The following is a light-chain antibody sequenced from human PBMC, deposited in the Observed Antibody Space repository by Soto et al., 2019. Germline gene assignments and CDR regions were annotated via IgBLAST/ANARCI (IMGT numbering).Light chain of an antibody. CDR3: QQYNKWPLT. CDR1: QSVSSS. CDR2: GAS. V-gene: IGKV3-15*01. Sequence: EILMTQSPAALSVSPGERATLSCRASQSVSSSSLAWYQQKPGQPPRLLIYGASTRATGIPARFSGSGSGTEFTLTISSRQSEDFAVYYCQQYNKWPLTFGQGTKVEIK. J-gene: IGKJ1*01.